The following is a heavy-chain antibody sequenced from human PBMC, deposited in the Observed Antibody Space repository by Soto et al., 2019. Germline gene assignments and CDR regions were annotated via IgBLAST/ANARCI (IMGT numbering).Heavy chain of an antibody. J-gene: IGHJ6*02. CDR2: IYYSGST. Sequence: PSETLSLTCTVSNGSISSAIYYWGWIRQPPRKGLEWIGSIYYSGSTYYNPSLQSRVTISVDTSKNQFSLKLSSVTAADTAVYYCAITMVRGVIYYYGMDVWGQGTTVTVSS. CDR3: AITMVRGVIYYYGMDV. CDR1: NGSISSAIYY. D-gene: IGHD3-10*01. V-gene: IGHV4-39*01.